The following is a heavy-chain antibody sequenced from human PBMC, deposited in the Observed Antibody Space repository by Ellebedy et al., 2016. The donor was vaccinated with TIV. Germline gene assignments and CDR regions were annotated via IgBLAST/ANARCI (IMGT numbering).Heavy chain of an antibody. CDR3: SKRAGGGTYLDS. CDR2: INWNGGST. CDR1: GFTFDDYG. D-gene: IGHD3-16*01. J-gene: IGHJ4*02. Sequence: GESLKISCAASGFTFDDYGMSWVRQAPGKGLEWVSGINWNGGSTGYADSVKGRFTISRDNAKNSLYLQINSLRAEDTAFSYCSKRAGGGTYLDSWGQGTLVTVSS. V-gene: IGHV3-20*04.